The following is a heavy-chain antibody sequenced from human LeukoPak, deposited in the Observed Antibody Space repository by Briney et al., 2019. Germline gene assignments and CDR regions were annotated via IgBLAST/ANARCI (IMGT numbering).Heavy chain of an antibody. CDR2: IKLDGSEK. J-gene: IGHJ4*02. CDR1: GFTFSIYW. Sequence: GGSLRLSCAASGFTFSIYWMNWVRQAPGKGLEWVANIKLDGSEKYYVDSVKGRFTISRDNAKNSLYLQMNSLRAEDTAVYYCARVTSGLDYWGQGTLVTVSS. V-gene: IGHV3-7*04. CDR3: ARVTSGLDY.